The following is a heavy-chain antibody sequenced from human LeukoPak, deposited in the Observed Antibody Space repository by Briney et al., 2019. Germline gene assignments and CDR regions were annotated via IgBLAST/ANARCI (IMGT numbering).Heavy chain of an antibody. CDR3: ARLPTFYYDSSHYHYDY. J-gene: IGHJ4*02. CDR2: VSGTSEYI. CDR1: GFSFSTYS. D-gene: IGHD3-22*01. V-gene: IGHV3-21*04. Sequence: GGSLRLSCAASGFSFSTYSMIWVRQAPGKGLEWVSSVSGTSEYIYYADSVRGRFTISRDNAKNTVYLQMNSLRAEDTAVYYCARLPTFYYDSSHYHYDYWGQGTLVTVSS.